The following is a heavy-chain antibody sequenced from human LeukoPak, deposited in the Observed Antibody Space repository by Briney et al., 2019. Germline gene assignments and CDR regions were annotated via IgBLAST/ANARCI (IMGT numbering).Heavy chain of an antibody. CDR1: GGTFSSYA. V-gene: IGHV1-2*02. CDR2: INPNTGGT. J-gene: IGHJ6*02. D-gene: IGHD3-10*01. Sequence: ASVKVSCKASGGTFSSYAISWVRQAPGQGLEWMGWINPNTGGTNYAQKFQGRVTMTRDTSTSTAYMELSSLRSDDTAVYYCARERAKIRGGTLFYFGMDVWGQGTTVTVSS. CDR3: ARERAKIRGGTLFYFGMDV.